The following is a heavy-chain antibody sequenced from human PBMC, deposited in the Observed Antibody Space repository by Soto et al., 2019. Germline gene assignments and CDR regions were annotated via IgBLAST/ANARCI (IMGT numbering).Heavy chain of an antibody. D-gene: IGHD3-10*01. J-gene: IGHJ6*02. Sequence: PGASLKISCKGSGYSFTSNWIGWVRQMPGKGLEWMGIIYPGDSDTRYSPSFQGQVTISADKSISTAYLQWSSLKASDTAMYYCARSYYGSGSYNYYGMDVWGQGTTVTVSS. CDR3: ARSYYGSGSYNYYGMDV. V-gene: IGHV5-51*01. CDR1: GYSFTSNW. CDR2: IYPGDSDT.